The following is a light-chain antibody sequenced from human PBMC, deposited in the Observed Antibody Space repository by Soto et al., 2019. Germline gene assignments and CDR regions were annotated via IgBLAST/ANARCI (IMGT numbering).Light chain of an antibody. CDR3: QQRYTLPFT. Sequence: DIQLTQSPSLLSASIGDRVTITCRASHAISTFLAWYQQKPGKAPKLLIYEASTLQSGVPSRFSGSGSGTEFTLTISGLLPEDFAAYHCQQRYTLPFTFGQGTRL. CDR1: HAISTF. CDR2: EAS. V-gene: IGKV1-9*01. J-gene: IGKJ5*01.